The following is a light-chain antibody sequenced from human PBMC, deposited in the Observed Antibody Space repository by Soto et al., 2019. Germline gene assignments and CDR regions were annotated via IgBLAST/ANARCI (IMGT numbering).Light chain of an antibody. CDR2: EVR. V-gene: IGLV2-14*01. Sequence: QSALTQPASVSGSPGQSITISCSGTSRDIGAYNLVSWYQQPPGKAPKLLIYEVRNRPSGISYRFSGSKSGTAASLTISGLRPEDEGDYYCSAYTSRSSVVFGGGTKLTVL. CDR3: SAYTSRSSVV. CDR1: SRDIGAYNL. J-gene: IGLJ2*01.